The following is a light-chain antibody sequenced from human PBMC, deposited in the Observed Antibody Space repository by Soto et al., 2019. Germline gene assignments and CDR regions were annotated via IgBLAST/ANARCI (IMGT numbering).Light chain of an antibody. J-gene: IGKJ2*01. V-gene: IGKV3-11*01. Sequence: EIVLTQSPATLSLSPGERATLSCRASQSIGDFLAWYQQKPGQAPRLLIYDTSNRATGIPARFSGSGSGTDFTLTISSLEPEYSAVYYCQQRSDWPTFGQGTKLAIK. CDR1: QSIGDF. CDR3: QQRSDWPT. CDR2: DTS.